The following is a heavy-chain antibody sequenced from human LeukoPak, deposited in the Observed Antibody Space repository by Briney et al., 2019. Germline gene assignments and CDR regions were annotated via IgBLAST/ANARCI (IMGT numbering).Heavy chain of an antibody. CDR2: MNPNSGNT. CDR1: GGTFTSYD. V-gene: IGHV1-8*03. D-gene: IGHD6-13*01. J-gene: IGHJ2*01. CDR3: ARGIREYSSSWYKLDL. Sequence: ASVKVSCKASGGTFTSYDINWVRQATGQGLEWMGWMNPNSGNTGYAQKFQGRVTITRNTSISTAYMELSSLRSEDTAVYYCARGIREYSSSWYKLDLWGRGTLVTVSS.